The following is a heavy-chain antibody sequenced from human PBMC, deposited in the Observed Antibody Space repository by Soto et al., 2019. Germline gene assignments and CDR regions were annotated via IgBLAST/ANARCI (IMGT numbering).Heavy chain of an antibody. CDR2: ISGSGGST. Sequence: RGSLRVPCAGSGLTFCRYAMSWGRQAPGKGLEWVSAISGSGGSTYYADSVKGRFTISRDNSKNTLYLQMNSLRAEDTAVYYCAKEAAAGNFDYWGQGTLVTGSS. CDR1: GLTFCRYA. V-gene: IGHV3-23*01. D-gene: IGHD6-13*01. J-gene: IGHJ4*02. CDR3: AKEAAAGNFDY.